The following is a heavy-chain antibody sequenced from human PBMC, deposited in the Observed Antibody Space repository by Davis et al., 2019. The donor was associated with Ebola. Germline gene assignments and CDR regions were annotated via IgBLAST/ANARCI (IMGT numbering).Heavy chain of an antibody. CDR2: ISGSGGST. CDR1: GFTFSSYA. CDR3: AKAHLWPITMIVVDTPYFDY. V-gene: IGHV3-23*01. Sequence: GEFLKISCAASGFTFSSYAMSWVRQAPGKGLEWVSAISGSGGSTYYADSVKGRFTISRDNSKNTPYLQMNSLRAEDTAVYYCAKAHLWPITMIVVDTPYFDYWGQGTLVTVSS. D-gene: IGHD3-22*01. J-gene: IGHJ4*02.